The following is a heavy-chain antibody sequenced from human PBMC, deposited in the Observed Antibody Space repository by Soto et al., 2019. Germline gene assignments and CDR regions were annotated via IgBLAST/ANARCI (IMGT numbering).Heavy chain of an antibody. Sequence: SQTLSLTCAVSGGSISSGGYSWSWIRQPPGKGLEWIGYMYHSGSTYYNPSLKSRVTISIDRSKNQFSLKLSSVTAEDTAVYYCAKVGHYCSSTRSPNDYWGQGTLVTVSS. CDR3: AKVGHYCSSTRSPNDY. CDR2: MYHSGST. V-gene: IGHV4-30-2*01. D-gene: IGHD2-2*01. J-gene: IGHJ4*02. CDR1: GGSISSGGYS.